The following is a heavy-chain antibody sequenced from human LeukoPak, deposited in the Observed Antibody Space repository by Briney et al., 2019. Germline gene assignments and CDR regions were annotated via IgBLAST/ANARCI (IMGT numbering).Heavy chain of an antibody. Sequence: GGSLRLSCAASGFTFSSYGMHWVRQAPGKGLEWVAVIWYDGSNKYYADSVKGRFTISRDNSKNTLYLQMNSLRAEDTAVYYCARARRITMVRGARDWFDPWGQGTLVTVSS. CDR2: IWYDGSNK. CDR3: ARARRITMVRGARDWFDP. J-gene: IGHJ5*02. V-gene: IGHV3-33*01. CDR1: GFTFSSYG. D-gene: IGHD3-10*01.